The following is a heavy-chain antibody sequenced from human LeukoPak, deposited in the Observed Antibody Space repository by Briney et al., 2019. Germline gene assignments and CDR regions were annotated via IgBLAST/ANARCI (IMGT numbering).Heavy chain of an antibody. Sequence: GSLRLSCAASGFTFSSYSMNWVRQAPGKGLEWVSSISSSSSYIYYADSVKGRFTISRDNAKNSLYLQMNSLRAEDTAVYYCARGSSSWYYFDYWGQGTLVTVSS. J-gene: IGHJ4*02. D-gene: IGHD6-13*01. V-gene: IGHV3-21*01. CDR2: ISSSSSYI. CDR1: GFTFSSYS. CDR3: ARGSSSWYYFDY.